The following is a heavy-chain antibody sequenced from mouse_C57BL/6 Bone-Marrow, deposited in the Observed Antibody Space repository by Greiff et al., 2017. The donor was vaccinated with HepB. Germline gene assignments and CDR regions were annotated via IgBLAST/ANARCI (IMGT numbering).Heavy chain of an antibody. Sequence: VKLVESGAELMKPGASVKLSCKATGYTFTGYWIEWVKQRPGHGLEWIGEILPGSGSTNYNEKFKGKATFTADTSSNTAYMQLSSLTTEDSAIYYCAREDFYYGSSYCYWYFDVWGTGTTVTVSS. D-gene: IGHD1-1*01. CDR2: ILPGSGST. V-gene: IGHV1-9*01. J-gene: IGHJ1*03. CDR1: GYTFTGYW. CDR3: AREDFYYGSSYCYWYFDV.